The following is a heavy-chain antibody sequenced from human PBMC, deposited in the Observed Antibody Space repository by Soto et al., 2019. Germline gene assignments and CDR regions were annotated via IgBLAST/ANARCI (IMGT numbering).Heavy chain of an antibody. CDR3: ARPYYDFWSGYSSYNWFDP. V-gene: IGHV1-2*02. J-gene: IGHJ5*02. Sequence: GASVKVSCKASGYTFTGYYMHWVRQAPGQGLEWMGWINPNSGGTNYAQKFQGRVTMTRDTSISTAYMELSRLRSDDMAVYYCARPYYDFWSGYSSYNWFDPWGQGTLVTVSS. CDR1: GYTFTGYY. CDR2: INPNSGGT. D-gene: IGHD3-3*01.